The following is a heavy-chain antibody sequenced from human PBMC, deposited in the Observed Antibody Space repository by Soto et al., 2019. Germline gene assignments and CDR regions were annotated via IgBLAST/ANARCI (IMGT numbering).Heavy chain of an antibody. CDR1: GYTFTSYG. D-gene: IGHD2-2*02. V-gene: IGHV1-18*01. J-gene: IGHJ4*02. CDR2: ISAYNDNT. CDR3: ARDDYCSSTSCYSLYFDY. Sequence: QVQLVQSGAEVKKPGASVKVSCKASGYTFTSYGISWVRQAPGQGPEWMGWISAYNDNTNYAQKFQGRVTMTTDTSTSTAYMELRSLRSDDTAVDYCARDDYCSSTSCYSLYFDYWGQGTLVTVSS.